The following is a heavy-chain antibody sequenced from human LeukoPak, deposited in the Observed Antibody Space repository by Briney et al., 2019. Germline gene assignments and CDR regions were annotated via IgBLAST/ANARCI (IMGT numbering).Heavy chain of an antibody. J-gene: IGHJ4*02. CDR2: INPNSGGT. V-gene: IGHV1-2*02. CDR3: ARDLAPNYYFDY. D-gene: IGHD1-1*01. Sequence: VKVSCKASGYTFTGYYMHRVRQAPGPGLEWVGWINPNSGGTSYAQKFQGRVTMTRDTSISTAYMELSRLRSDDTAVYYCARDLAPNYYFDYWGQGTLVTVSS. CDR1: GYTFTGYY.